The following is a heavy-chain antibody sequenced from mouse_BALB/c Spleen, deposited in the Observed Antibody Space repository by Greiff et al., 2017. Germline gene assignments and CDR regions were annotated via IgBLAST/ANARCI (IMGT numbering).Heavy chain of an antibody. CDR3: TEAIYYGNHGGDFDV. Sequence: VQLQQPGAELVKPGASVKMSCKASGYTFTSYWMHWVKQRPGQGLEWIGVIDPSDSYTSYNQKFKGKATLTVDTSSSTAYMQLSSLTSEDSAVYYCTEAIYYGNHGGDFDVWGAGTTVTVSS. V-gene: IGHV1S127*01. J-gene: IGHJ1*01. CDR2: IDPSDSYT. D-gene: IGHD2-1*01. CDR1: GYTFTSYW.